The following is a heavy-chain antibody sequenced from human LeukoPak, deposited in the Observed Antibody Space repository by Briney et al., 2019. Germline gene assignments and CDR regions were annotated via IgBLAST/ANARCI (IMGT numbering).Heavy chain of an antibody. CDR1: GFTVSSNY. D-gene: IGHD6-13*01. Sequence: GGSLRLSCAASGFTVSSNYMSWVRQAPGKGLEWVSVIYSGGSTYYADSVKGRFTISRDNSKNTLYLQMNSLRAEDTAVYYCASSSSWYPDFDYWGQGTLVTVSS. J-gene: IGHJ4*02. CDR3: ASSSSWYPDFDY. V-gene: IGHV3-66*01. CDR2: IYSGGST.